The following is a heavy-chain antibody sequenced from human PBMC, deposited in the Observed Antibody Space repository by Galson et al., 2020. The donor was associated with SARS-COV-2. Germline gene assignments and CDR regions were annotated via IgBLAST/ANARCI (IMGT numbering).Heavy chain of an antibody. CDR1: GFTFSNAW. V-gene: IGHV3-15*01. CDR2: IKSKTDGGTT. D-gene: IGHD6-13*01. Sequence: TGGSLRLSCAASGFTFSNAWMSWVRQAPGKGLEWVGRIKSKTDGGTTDYATSVKGRFTISRDDSKNTLYLQMNSLKTEDTAVYYCSYSSPPGYYYGMDVWGQGTTVTVSS. CDR3: SYSSPPGYYYGMDV. J-gene: IGHJ6*02.